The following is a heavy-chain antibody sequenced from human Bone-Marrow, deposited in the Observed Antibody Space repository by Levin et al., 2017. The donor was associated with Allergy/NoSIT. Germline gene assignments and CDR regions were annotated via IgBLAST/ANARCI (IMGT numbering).Heavy chain of an antibody. V-gene: IGHV3-49*03. CDR3: TSHYDILTGYSMQPFDY. J-gene: IGHJ4*02. CDR1: GFAFSSYW. CDR2: IRSKAFGGTT. D-gene: IGHD3-9*01. Sequence: PGGSLRLSCAGSGFAFSSYWMSWFRQAPGKGLEWVGFIRSKAFGGTTEYAASVKGRFTISRDDSKSIAYLEMNSLKTEDTAVYYCTSHYDILTGYSMQPFDYWGQGTLVTVSS.